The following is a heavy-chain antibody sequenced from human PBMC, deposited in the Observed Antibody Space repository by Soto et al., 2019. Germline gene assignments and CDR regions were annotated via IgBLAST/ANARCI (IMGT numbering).Heavy chain of an antibody. V-gene: IGHV5-51*01. Sequence: ESLNISCHVSGYNLCTYNIAWVRQMPGKGLEWMGIIFPPDSETRYSPSFQGQVTFSVDRSMNTAYMQWDSLEASDTAIYFCARLTYCGTECYFDDWGQGTLVTVSS. J-gene: IGHJ4*02. D-gene: IGHD2-21*01. CDR2: IFPPDSET. CDR1: GYNLCTYN. CDR3: ARLTYCGTECYFDD.